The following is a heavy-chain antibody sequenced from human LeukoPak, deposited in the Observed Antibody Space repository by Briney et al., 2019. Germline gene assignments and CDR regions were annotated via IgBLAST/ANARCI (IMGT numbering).Heavy chain of an antibody. CDR2: ISGSGGST. CDR3: AEDYQWAFDM. J-gene: IGHJ3*02. CDR1: GFTVSSNY. D-gene: IGHD2-8*01. V-gene: IGHV3-23*01. Sequence: PGGSLRLSCAASGFTVSSNYMSWVRQAPGKGLEWVSAISGSGGSTYYADSVKGRFTISRDNSKNTLYLQMNSLRAEDTAVYYCAEDYQWAFDMWGQGTMVTVSS.